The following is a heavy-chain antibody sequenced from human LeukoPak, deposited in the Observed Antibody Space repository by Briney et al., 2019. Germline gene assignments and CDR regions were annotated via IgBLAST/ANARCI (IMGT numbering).Heavy chain of an antibody. V-gene: IGHV3-7*01. CDR2: IKQDGSEK. D-gene: IGHD3-22*01. J-gene: IGHJ6*03. CDR1: GFTFSSYW. Sequence: GGSLRLSCAASGFTFSSYWMSWVRQAPGKGLEWVANIKQDGSEKYYVDSVKGRFTISRDNAKNTLYLQMNSLRAEDTAVYYCAGSYDRNYMDVWGKGTTVTLSS. CDR3: AGSYDRNYMDV.